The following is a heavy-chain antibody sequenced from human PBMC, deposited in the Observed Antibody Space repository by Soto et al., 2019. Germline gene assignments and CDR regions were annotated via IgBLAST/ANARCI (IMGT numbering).Heavy chain of an antibody. CDR3: ARDASYGDYATLVSDY. V-gene: IGHV1-18*01. Sequence: GASVKVSCKASGYTFTSYGISWVRQDPGQGLEWMGWISAYNGNTNYAQKLQGRVTMTTDTSTSTAYMELRSLRSEDTAVYYCARDASYGDYATLVSDYWGQGTLVTVSS. CDR1: GYTFTSYG. J-gene: IGHJ4*02. CDR2: ISAYNGNT. D-gene: IGHD4-17*01.